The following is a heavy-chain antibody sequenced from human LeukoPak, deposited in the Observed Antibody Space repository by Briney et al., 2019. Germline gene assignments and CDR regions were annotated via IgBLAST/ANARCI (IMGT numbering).Heavy chain of an antibody. CDR1: GYTFTSYY. CDR3: ARDRQVAVAGTWFDP. D-gene: IGHD6-19*01. J-gene: IGHJ5*02. CDR2: INPSAGST. V-gene: IGHV1-46*01. Sequence: GASVKVSCKASGYTFTSYYMHWVRQAPGQGLEWMGIINPSAGSTSYAQKFQGRVTMTRDTSTSTVYMELSSLRSEDTAVYYCARDRQVAVAGTWFDPWGQGTLVTVSS.